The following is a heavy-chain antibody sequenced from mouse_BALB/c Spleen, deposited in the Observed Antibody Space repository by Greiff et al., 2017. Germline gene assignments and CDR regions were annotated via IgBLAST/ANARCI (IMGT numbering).Heavy chain of an antibody. CDR1: GFNIKDYY. Sequence: VQLQQSGAELVRSGASVKLSCTASGFNIKDYYMHWVKQRPEQGLEWIGWIDPENGDTEYAPKFQGKATMTADTSSNTAYLQLSSLTSEDTAVYYCNAGTTGVMDYWGQGTSVTVSS. CDR2: IDPENGDT. J-gene: IGHJ4*01. CDR3: NAGTTGVMDY. V-gene: IGHV14-4*02. D-gene: IGHD1-1*01.